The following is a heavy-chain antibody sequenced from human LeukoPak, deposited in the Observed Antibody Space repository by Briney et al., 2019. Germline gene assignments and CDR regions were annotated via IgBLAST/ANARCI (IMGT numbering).Heavy chain of an antibody. D-gene: IGHD3-10*01. V-gene: IGHV4-34*01. Sequence: PSETLSLTCAVYGGSFSGYYWSWIRQPPGKGLEWIGEINHSGSTNYNPSLKSRVTISVDTSKNQFSLKLNSVTAADTAVYYCARVNYYYGMDVWGQGTTVTVSS. CDR2: INHSGST. CDR3: ARVNYYYGMDV. CDR1: GGSFSGYY. J-gene: IGHJ6*02.